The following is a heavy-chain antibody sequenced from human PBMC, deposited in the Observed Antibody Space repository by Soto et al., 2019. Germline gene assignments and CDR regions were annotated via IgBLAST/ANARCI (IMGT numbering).Heavy chain of an antibody. CDR1: GGTFSSYS. CDR2: IIPIFGTA. CDR3: ARGELELPGEYYYAMDV. J-gene: IGHJ6*02. V-gene: IGHV1-69*13. D-gene: IGHD1-7*01. Sequence: SVKGSCKASGGTFSSYSISWVGQSPVQGLEWMGGIIPIFGTANYAQKFQGRVTITADESTSTAYMELSSLRSEDTAVYYCARGELELPGEYYYAMDVWGQGTTVTVSS.